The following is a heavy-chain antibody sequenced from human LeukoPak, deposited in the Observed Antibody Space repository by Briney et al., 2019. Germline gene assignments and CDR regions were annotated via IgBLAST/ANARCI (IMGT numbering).Heavy chain of an antibody. V-gene: IGHV3-20*04. CDR1: GFTFSSYG. Sequence: PGRSLRLSCAASGFTFSSYGMSWVRQAPGKGLEWVSGINWNGGSTGYADSLKGRFTISRDNAKNSLYLQMNSLRAGDTALYYCARGYGSGEDGGYWGQGTLVTVSS. D-gene: IGHD3-10*01. CDR3: ARGYGSGEDGGY. J-gene: IGHJ4*02. CDR2: INWNGGST.